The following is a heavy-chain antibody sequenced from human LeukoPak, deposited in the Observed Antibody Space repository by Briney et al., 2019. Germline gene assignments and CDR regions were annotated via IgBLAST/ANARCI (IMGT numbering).Heavy chain of an antibody. D-gene: IGHD3-9*01. CDR1: GGPISGQY. CDR2: IYYTGIT. Sequence: SETLSLTCTVSGGPISGQYWRLMRRPPGKGGVWFGYIYYTGITKYNPPLKSRVMILVDASKNQFSLKLSSVTAADTAVYYCARLGIDYDILTGYIPDAFDIWGQGTMVTVSS. CDR3: ARLGIDYDILTGYIPDAFDI. J-gene: IGHJ3*02. V-gene: IGHV4-59*08.